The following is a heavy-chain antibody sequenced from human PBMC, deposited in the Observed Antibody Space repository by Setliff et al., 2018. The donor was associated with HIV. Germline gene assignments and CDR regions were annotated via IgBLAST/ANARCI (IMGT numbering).Heavy chain of an antibody. Sequence: SVKVSCKAAGGTFSGHAINWVRQAPGQGVEWMGEIIPLFGTAHYAQKFQGRVTITADDSTSTAYMELSRLRSEDTAVYYCANLAYCSGDCYSTGASDIWGQGTMVTVSS. V-gene: IGHV1-69*13. CDR1: GGTFSGHA. CDR2: IIPLFGTA. J-gene: IGHJ3*02. D-gene: IGHD2-21*01. CDR3: ANLAYCSGDCYSTGASDI.